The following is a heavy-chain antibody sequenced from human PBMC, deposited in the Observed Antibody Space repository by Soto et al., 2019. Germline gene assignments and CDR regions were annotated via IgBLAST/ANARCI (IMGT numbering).Heavy chain of an antibody. Sequence: ASVKVSCKASGGTFSSYAISWVRQAPGQGLEWMGGIIPIFGTANYAQKFQGRVTITADESTSTAYMELSSLRSEDTAVYYCAREESYYYDSSGYRLSSFDYWGQGTLVTVSS. CDR2: IIPIFGTA. J-gene: IGHJ4*02. CDR3: AREESYYYDSSGYRLSSFDY. D-gene: IGHD3-22*01. V-gene: IGHV1-69*13. CDR1: GGTFSSYA.